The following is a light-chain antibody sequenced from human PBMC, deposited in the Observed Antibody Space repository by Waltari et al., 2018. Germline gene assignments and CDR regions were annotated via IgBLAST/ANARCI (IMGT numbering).Light chain of an antibody. CDR2: YAS. J-gene: IGKJ2*01. CDR3: QQSFSTLYT. Sequence: DIVLTQSPDFQSVTPKEKVTITCRASQSIGSNLHWYQQKPDQSPRLLIRYASQSFSGVPSRFSGSGSGTDFTLTISSLQPEDFATYYCQQSFSTLYTFGQGTKLEIK. V-gene: IGKV6-21*01. CDR1: QSIGSN.